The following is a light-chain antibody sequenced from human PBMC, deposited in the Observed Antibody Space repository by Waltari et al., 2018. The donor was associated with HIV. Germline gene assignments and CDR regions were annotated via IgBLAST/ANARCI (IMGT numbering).Light chain of an antibody. J-gene: IGLJ3*02. Sequence: QLVLTRSPSASASLGASVKLTCTLSSGHTNYAIAWHQQQPEKGPRYLMNLKSDGSHSKGDGIPDRFSGSSSGAERYLTISSLQSEDEADYYCQTWGTGIQVFGGGTKLTVL. V-gene: IGLV4-69*02. CDR1: SGHTNYA. CDR2: LKSDGSH. CDR3: QTWGTGIQV.